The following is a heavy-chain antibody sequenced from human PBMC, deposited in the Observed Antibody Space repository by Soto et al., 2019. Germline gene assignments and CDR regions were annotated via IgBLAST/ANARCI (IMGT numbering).Heavy chain of an antibody. J-gene: IGHJ4*02. CDR1: GYTFTSND. CDR3: AGGPPNWGFDF. V-gene: IGHV1-8*01. Sequence: QVQLVQSGAEVKKPGASVKVSCKASGYTFTSNDINWVRQATGQGLEWMGWMSPKSGYTGYAQKFQGRVTMTRDTSISTVYMELSSLRSEDTAVYYCAGGPPNWGFDFWGQGTLVTVSS. D-gene: IGHD7-27*01. CDR2: MSPKSGYT.